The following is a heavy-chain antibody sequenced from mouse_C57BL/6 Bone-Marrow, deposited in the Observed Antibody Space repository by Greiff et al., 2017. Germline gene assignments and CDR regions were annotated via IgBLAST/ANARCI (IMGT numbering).Heavy chain of an antibody. CDR2: IHPNRGST. Sequence: VQLQQPGAELVKPGASVKLSCKASGYTFTSYWMHWVKQRPGQGLEWIGMIHPNRGSTNYNEKFKSKATLTVDKSSSPAYMQLSSLTSEDSAVYDCARFPFYRDYWGQGTSVTVSS. V-gene: IGHV1-64*01. D-gene: IGHD1-1*01. CDR3: ARFPFYRDY. J-gene: IGHJ4*01. CDR1: GYTFTSYW.